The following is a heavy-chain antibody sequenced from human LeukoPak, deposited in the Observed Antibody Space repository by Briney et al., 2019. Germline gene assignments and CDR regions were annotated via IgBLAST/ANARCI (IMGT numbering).Heavy chain of an antibody. V-gene: IGHV1-18*01. D-gene: IGHD5-12*01. J-gene: IGHJ4*02. CDR3: ASGYDGNCFDY. Sequence: SSVKVSCKASGYTFTSYGISWVRQAAGQGLEWMGWISAYNGNTSYARKLQGRATMTTDTSTNTAYMEVRSLRSDDTAMYYCASGYDGNCFDYWGQGTLVTVSS. CDR1: GYTFTSYG. CDR2: ISAYNGNT.